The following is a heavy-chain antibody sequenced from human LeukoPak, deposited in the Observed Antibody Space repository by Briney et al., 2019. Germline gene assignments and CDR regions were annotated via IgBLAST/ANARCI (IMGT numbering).Heavy chain of an antibody. J-gene: IGHJ6*02. V-gene: IGHV3-23*01. CDR1: GFTFSSYA. CDR3: AKGSQYGSGWYDMTDYYYGMDV. CDR2: ISGSGGST. D-gene: IGHD6-19*01. Sequence: GGSLRLSCAASGFTFSSYAMSWVRQAPGKGLEWVSAISGSGGSTYYADSVKGRFTISRDNSKNTLYLQMNSLRAEDTAVYYCAKGSQYGSGWYDMTDYYYGMDVWGQGTTVTVSS.